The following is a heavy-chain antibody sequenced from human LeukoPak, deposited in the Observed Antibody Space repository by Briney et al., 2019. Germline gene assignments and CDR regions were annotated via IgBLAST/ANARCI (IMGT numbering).Heavy chain of an antibody. CDR2: ISISGTTI. J-gene: IGHJ4*02. Sequence: PGGSLRLSCAASGFTFGDYYMTWIRQAPGKGLQWVSYISISGTTIFYADSVKGRFTISRDNAKNSLYLQMNSLRAEDTAVYYCGRDLDWGAFDHWGQGTLVTVSS. D-gene: IGHD3-9*01. CDR1: GFTFGDYY. CDR3: GRDLDWGAFDH. V-gene: IGHV3-11*01.